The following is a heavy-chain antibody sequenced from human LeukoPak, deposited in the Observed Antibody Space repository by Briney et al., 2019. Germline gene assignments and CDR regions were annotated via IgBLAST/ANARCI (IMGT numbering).Heavy chain of an antibody. V-gene: IGHV3-66*01. J-gene: IGHJ5*02. Sequence: PGGSLRLSCAASGFTVSNNYMGWVRQAPGKGLEWVSLIYSGGSTYYADSVKGRFIISRDNSKNTLYLQMNSLRAEDTAVYYCSRDSPAQWKRYTSGGKRWFDPWGQGTLVTVSS. CDR1: GFTVSNNY. D-gene: IGHD6-19*01. CDR2: IYSGGST. CDR3: SRDSPAQWKRYTSGGKRWFDP.